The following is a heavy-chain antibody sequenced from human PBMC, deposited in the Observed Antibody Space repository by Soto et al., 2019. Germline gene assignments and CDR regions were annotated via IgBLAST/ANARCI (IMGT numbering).Heavy chain of an antibody. CDR2: INAGNGNT. D-gene: IGHD2-2*01. Sequence: ASVKVSCKASGYIFTSYAMHWVRQAPGQRLEWMGWINAGNGNTKYSQKFQGRVTITRDTSASTAYMELSSLRSEDTAVYYCARVYCSSTSCYYYYGMDVWGQGTTVTV. V-gene: IGHV1-3*01. J-gene: IGHJ6*02. CDR3: ARVYCSSTSCYYYYGMDV. CDR1: GYIFTSYA.